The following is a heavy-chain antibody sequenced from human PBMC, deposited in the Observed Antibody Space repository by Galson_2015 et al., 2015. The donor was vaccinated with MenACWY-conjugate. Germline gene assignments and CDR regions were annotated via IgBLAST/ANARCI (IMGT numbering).Heavy chain of an antibody. Sequence: SLRLSCAASGFTFSSYAMSWVRQAPGKGLEWVSAISGSTGGTYYADSVKGRLTISRDNSKNTLYLQIDSLRAEDTAVYYCAKDRPPYCTNGVCYLVWAFDIWAQGTMVTASS. CDR2: ISGSTGGT. CDR1: GFTFSSYA. CDR3: AKDRPPYCTNGVCYLVWAFDI. D-gene: IGHD2-8*01. J-gene: IGHJ3*02. V-gene: IGHV3-23*01.